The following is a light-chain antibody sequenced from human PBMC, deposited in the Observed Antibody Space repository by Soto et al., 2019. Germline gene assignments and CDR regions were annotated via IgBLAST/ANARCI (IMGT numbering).Light chain of an antibody. V-gene: IGKV3-11*01. CDR3: QQRSNWPST. Sequence: EIVLTQSPATLSLSPGERATLSCRASQGVSNYLAWYQQKPGQAPRLLMYDASNRATGIPARFSGSGSGTDFTLTISSLEPEDFAVYYCQQRSNWPSTFGPGTKVDI. CDR2: DAS. J-gene: IGKJ3*01. CDR1: QGVSNY.